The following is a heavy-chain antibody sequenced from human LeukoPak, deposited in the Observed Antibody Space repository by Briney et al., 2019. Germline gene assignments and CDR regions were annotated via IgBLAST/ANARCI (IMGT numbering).Heavy chain of an antibody. Sequence: SETLSLTCTVSRGSISGSIRSYYWSWLRQPPWKGLEWIGYISSSGSVNDNPSLRSRVIISVDTSKNQFFLNLSSVSAADTAVYYCARISLGYSGAYYFDYWGQGTLVTVSP. CDR3: ARISLGYSGAYYFDY. CDR2: ISSSGSV. D-gene: IGHD5-12*01. J-gene: IGHJ4*02. CDR1: RGSISGSIRSYY. V-gene: IGHV4-4*09.